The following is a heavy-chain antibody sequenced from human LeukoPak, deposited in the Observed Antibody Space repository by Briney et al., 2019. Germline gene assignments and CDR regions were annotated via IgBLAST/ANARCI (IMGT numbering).Heavy chain of an antibody. V-gene: IGHV3-21*01. CDR2: ISSSSTYI. Sequence: GGSLRLSCAASGFTFSINTMNWVRQAPGKGLEWVSSISSSSTYIYYADSVKGRFTISRDNAKNSLYLQMNSLRAEDTAVYYCARDLHSGEVDIWGQGTMVTVSS. CDR3: ARDLHSGEVDI. D-gene: IGHD7-27*01. CDR1: GFTFSINT. J-gene: IGHJ3*02.